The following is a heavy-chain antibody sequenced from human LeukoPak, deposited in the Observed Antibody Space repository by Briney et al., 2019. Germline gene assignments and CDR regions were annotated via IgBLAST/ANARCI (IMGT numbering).Heavy chain of an antibody. J-gene: IGHJ4*02. V-gene: IGHV3-23*01. CDR3: AKGGYNYNLNAWFDY. CDR1: GFTFSSYA. D-gene: IGHD5-18*01. CDR2: ISGSGVST. Sequence: PGGSLRLSCAASGFTFSSYAMTWVRQAQGKGLEWVSAISGSGVSTYYAASVKDRFTISRDNSKNTLYLQMSSLRAEDTAVFYCAKGGYNYNLNAWFDYWGQGTLVTVSS.